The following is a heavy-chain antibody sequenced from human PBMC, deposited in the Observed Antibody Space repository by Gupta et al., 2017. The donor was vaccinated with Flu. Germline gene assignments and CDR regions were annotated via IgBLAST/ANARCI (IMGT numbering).Heavy chain of an antibody. D-gene: IGHD2-21*02. J-gene: IGHJ5*02. Sequence: QVQLQESGPGLVKPSQTLSLTCSVSGDSISGDDYYWTWIRQPAGKGLEWIGRVYSNGDTRYNPSLKSRVTISRDTSKNQISLKLSFVTDADTAVYYCARGNCGINCYMFNWFDHWGQGTLVTVSS. V-gene: IGHV4-61*02. CDR2: VYSNGDT. CDR3: ARGNCGINCYMFNWFDH. CDR1: GDSISGDDYY.